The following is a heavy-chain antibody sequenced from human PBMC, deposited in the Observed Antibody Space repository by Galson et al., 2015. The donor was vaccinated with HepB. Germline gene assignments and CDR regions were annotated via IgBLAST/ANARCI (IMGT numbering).Heavy chain of an antibody. J-gene: IGHJ6*02. CDR3: ARDDSGSYRYGMDV. CDR2: INTNTGNP. V-gene: IGHV7-4-1*02. CDR1: GYTFTNYG. Sequence: SVKVSCKASGYTFTNYGMNWVRQAPGQGLEWMGWINTNTGNPTYAQGFTGRFVFSLDTSVSTAYLQISSLKAEDTAVYYCARDDSGSYRYGMDVWGQGTTFTVSS. D-gene: IGHD1-26*01.